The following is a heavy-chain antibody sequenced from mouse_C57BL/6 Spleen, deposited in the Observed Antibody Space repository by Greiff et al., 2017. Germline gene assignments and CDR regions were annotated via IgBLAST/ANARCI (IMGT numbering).Heavy chain of an antibody. CDR2: IVTSDRVT. CDR3: ARSPVYYDYAYYFDY. CDR1: GYTFTSYW. J-gene: IGHJ2*01. D-gene: IGHD2-4*01. Sequence: QVHVKQPGAELVRPGSSVKLSCKASGYTFTSYWMHWVKPRPIQGLEWIGNIVTSDRVTHYNPKFKDKATLTVDKSSSTAYIQLSSLTSEHSAVYYGARSPVYYDYAYYFDYWGQGTPLTVSS. V-gene: IGHV1-52*01.